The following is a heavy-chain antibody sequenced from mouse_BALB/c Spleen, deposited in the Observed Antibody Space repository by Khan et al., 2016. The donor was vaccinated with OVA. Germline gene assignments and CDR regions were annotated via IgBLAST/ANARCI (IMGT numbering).Heavy chain of an antibody. CDR2: IYPGTGST. CDR1: GYIFTSYW. D-gene: IGHD2-10*02. V-gene: IGHV1S132*01. J-gene: IGHJ4*01. Sequence: QVRLHQSGAELVRPGASVKLSCKTSGYIFTSYWIHWVKQRSGQGLEWIARIYPGTGSTYYNEKFKGKATLTADKSSRTAYMQLSSLQSADSAVYFCARGGYGNHAMDYWGQGTSVTVSS. CDR3: ARGGYGNHAMDY.